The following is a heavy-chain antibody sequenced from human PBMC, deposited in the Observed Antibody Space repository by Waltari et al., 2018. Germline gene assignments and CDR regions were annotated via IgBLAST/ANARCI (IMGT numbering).Heavy chain of an antibody. CDR2: IYYSGST. J-gene: IGHJ2*01. CDR1: GGSISSSSYY. D-gene: IGHD4-17*01. CDR3: ARVYGDYLPWYFDL. Sequence: QLQLQESGPGLVKPSETLSLTCTVSGGSISSSSYYWGWIRQPPGKGLGWVGSIYYSGSTYYNPSIKRRVTISVDTSKNQFSLKLSSVTAADTAVYYCARVYGDYLPWYFDLWGRGTLVTVSS. V-gene: IGHV4-39*01.